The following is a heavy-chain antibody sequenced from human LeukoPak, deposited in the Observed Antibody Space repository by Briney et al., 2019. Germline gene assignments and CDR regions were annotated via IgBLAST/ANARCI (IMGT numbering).Heavy chain of an antibody. CDR1: GFTFTTYA. CDR2: ISGSGHST. V-gene: IGHV3-23*01. D-gene: IGHD3-9*01. Sequence: GGSLRLSCAASGFTFTTYAINWVRQAPGKGLEGVSVISGSGHSTYYADSVKGRFTISRDNSKNTLYLQMNSLRAEDTAVYYCAKDRLFLTGYYDYWGQGTLVTVSS. J-gene: IGHJ4*02. CDR3: AKDRLFLTGYYDY.